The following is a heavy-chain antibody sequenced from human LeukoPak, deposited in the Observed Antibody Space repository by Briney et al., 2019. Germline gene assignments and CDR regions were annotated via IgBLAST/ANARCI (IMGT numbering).Heavy chain of an antibody. Sequence: SVKVSCKASGGTFSSCAISWVRQAPGQGLEWMGRIIPIFGTANYAQKFQGRVTITTDESTSTAYMELSSLRSEDTAVYYCARLRGYSGYDLGDYFDYWGQGTLVTVPS. CDR1: GGTFSSCA. J-gene: IGHJ4*02. CDR2: IIPIFGTA. V-gene: IGHV1-69*05. CDR3: ARLRGYSGYDLGDYFDY. D-gene: IGHD5-12*01.